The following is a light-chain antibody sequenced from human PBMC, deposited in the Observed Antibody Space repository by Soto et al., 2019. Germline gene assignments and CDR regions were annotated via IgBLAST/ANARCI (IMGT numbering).Light chain of an antibody. Sequence: EIVMTQSPATLSVSPGERATLSFRASQSVSTNLAWYQQKPAQAPRLLIYGASTRATGIPARFSGSGSGTEFTLTISSLQSADFAVYYCQQYNKWPPITFGQGTRLEIK. CDR3: QQYNKWPPIT. V-gene: IGKV3-15*01. CDR1: QSVSTN. CDR2: GAS. J-gene: IGKJ5*01.